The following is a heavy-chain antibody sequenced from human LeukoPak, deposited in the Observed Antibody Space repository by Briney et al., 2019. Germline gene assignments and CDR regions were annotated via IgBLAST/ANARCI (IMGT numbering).Heavy chain of an antibody. D-gene: IGHD1-26*01. Sequence: GGSLRLSCAASGFVFSSYAMSWVRQAPGKGPEWVSGSGGTAYYADSVKGRFTISRDNSKNTLYLLMNSLRAEDTAVYYCAKGSDSFDCWGQGTLVTVSS. V-gene: IGHV3-23*01. CDR1: GFVFSSYA. CDR3: AKGSDSFDC. J-gene: IGHJ4*02. CDR2: SGGTA.